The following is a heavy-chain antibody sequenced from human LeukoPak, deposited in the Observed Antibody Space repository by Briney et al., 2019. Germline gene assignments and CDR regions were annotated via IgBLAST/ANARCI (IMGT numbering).Heavy chain of an antibody. D-gene: IGHD2-15*01. CDR3: ASPTLPTNDAFAI. Sequence: GASVKVSCKASGYTFTSYYMHWVRQAPGQGLEWMGIINPSGGATSYAQKFQGRVTMTRDTSTSTVYMELSSLRPEDTAVYYCASPTLPTNDAFAIWGQGTMVTVSS. CDR2: INPSGGAT. V-gene: IGHV1-46*01. CDR1: GYTFTSYY. J-gene: IGHJ3*02.